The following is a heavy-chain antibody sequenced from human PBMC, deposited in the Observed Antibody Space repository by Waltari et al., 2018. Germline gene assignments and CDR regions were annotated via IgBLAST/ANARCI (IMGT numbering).Heavy chain of an antibody. Sequence: EVQLVESGGVVVQPGGSLRLSCAASGFTFDDYTMHWVRQAPGKGLEWVSLISWDGGSTYYADSVKGRVTISRDNSKNSLYLQMNSLRTEDTALYYCAKDGLQNYGMDVWGQGTTVTVSS. CDR1: GFTFDDYT. CDR2: ISWDGGST. CDR3: AKDGLQNYGMDV. J-gene: IGHJ6*02. V-gene: IGHV3-43*01. D-gene: IGHD1-1*01.